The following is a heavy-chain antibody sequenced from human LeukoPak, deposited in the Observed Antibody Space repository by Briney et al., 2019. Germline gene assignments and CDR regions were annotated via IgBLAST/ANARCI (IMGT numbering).Heavy chain of an antibody. V-gene: IGHV1-69*01. J-gene: IGHJ3*02. CDR3: ARVEGTYDSSGYYHYALDI. CDR1: GGTFSSYA. Sequence: SVKVSCKASGGTFSSYAISWVRQAPGQGLEWMGGIIPIFGTANYAQKFQGRVTITADESTSTAYMELSSLRSEDTAVYYCARVEGTYDSSGYYHYALDIWGQGTMVTVSS. CDR2: IIPIFGTA. D-gene: IGHD3-22*01.